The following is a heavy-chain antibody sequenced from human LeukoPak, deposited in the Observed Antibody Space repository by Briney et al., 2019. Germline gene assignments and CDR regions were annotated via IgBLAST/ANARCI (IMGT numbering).Heavy chain of an antibody. CDR2: MFWSGTA. V-gene: IGHV4-39*01. J-gene: IGHJ3*02. D-gene: IGHD3-3*01. Sequence: SETLSLTCSVSGFSINSSGFYWAWIRQPPGKGLEWVGTMFWSGTAYYNPSLESRVTISVDTSKNQFSLKVRSVTAADTAVYYCARMFFDFWSHPGSDLFDMWGQGTMVAVSS. CDR3: ARMFFDFWSHPGSDLFDM. CDR1: GFSINSSGFY.